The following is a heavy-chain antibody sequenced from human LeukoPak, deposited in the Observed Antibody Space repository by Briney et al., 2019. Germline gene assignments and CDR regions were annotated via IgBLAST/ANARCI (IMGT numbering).Heavy chain of an antibody. CDR2: INPNSGGT. J-gene: IGHJ4*02. V-gene: IGHV1-2*02. D-gene: IGHD3-10*01. CDR1: GYTFTAYF. CDR3: ASLGDKYGSGSYAPFDY. Sequence: GASVKVSCKASGYTFTAYFMHWVRQAPGQGLEWMGWINPNSGGTNYAQKFQGRVTMTRDTSINTAYMEVSRLRSDDTAVYYCASLGDKYGSGSYAPFDYWGQGTLVTVSS.